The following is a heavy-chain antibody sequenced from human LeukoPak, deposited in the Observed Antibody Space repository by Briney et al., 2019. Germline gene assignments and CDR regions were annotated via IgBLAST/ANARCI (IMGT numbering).Heavy chain of an antibody. D-gene: IGHD1-1*01. V-gene: IGHV3-11*04. J-gene: IGHJ4*02. CDR2: ISSSGSTI. CDR1: GFTFSDYY. CDR3: ARDPTTGTTNDPTMGY. Sequence: GGSLRLSCAASGFTFSDYYMSWIRQAPGKGLEWVSYISSSGSTIYYADSVKGRFTISRDNAKNSLYLQMNSLRAEDTALYYCARDPTTGTTNDPTMGYWGQGTLVTVSS.